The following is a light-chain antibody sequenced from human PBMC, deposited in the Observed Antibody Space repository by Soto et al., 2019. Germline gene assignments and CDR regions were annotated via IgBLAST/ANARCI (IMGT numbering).Light chain of an antibody. Sequence: QSVLTQPPSASGSPGQSVTISCTGTSSDVGGYNYVSWYQQHPGKAPKLMIYEVSKRPSGVPDRFSGSKSGNTASLTVSGLQVEDEADYYCSSYSSVTTLWVFGGGTKVTVL. CDR1: SSDVGGYNY. V-gene: IGLV2-8*01. CDR3: SSYSSVTTLWV. J-gene: IGLJ3*02. CDR2: EVS.